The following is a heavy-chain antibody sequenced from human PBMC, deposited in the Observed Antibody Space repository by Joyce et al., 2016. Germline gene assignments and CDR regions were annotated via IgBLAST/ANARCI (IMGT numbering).Heavy chain of an antibody. CDR2: MYHSGST. V-gene: IGHV4-39*01. D-gene: IGHD3-22*01. Sequence: QLQLQESGPGLVKPSETLSLNCAVSGGSISRRNFYWGWIRQPPGKGLEWIGSMYHSGSTYRNPSLKSRVTISKDTSKNQLSLRLSSVTVADTAVYYCARQPSSEPFDYWGQGTLITVSS. CDR1: GGSISRRNFY. J-gene: IGHJ4*02. CDR3: ARQPSSEPFDY.